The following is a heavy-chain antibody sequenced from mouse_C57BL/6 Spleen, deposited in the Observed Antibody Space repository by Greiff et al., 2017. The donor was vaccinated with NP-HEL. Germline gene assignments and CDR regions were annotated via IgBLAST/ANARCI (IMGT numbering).Heavy chain of an antibody. CDR2: IYPRSGNT. Sequence: QVQLKESGAELARPGASVKLSCKASGYTFTSYGISWVKQRTGQGLEWIGEIYPRSGNTYYNEKFKGKATLTADKSSSTAYMELRSLTSEDSAVYFCARGTTTVVAHWYFDVWGTGTTVTVAS. V-gene: IGHV1-81*01. D-gene: IGHD1-1*01. J-gene: IGHJ1*03. CDR1: GYTFTSYG. CDR3: ARGTTTVVAHWYFDV.